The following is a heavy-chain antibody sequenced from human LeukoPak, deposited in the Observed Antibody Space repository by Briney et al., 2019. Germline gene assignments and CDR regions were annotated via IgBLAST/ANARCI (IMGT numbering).Heavy chain of an antibody. J-gene: IGHJ6*04. V-gene: IGHV3-48*03. CDR3: ARVPHGSSSSWYADYGMDV. D-gene: IGHD6-13*01. CDR1: GFTFSSYE. CDR2: ISSSGSTI. Sequence: GGSLRLSCAASGFTFSSYEMNWVRQAPGKGLEWVSYISSSGSTIYYADSVKGRFTISRDNAKNSLYLQMNSLRAEDTAVYYCARVPHGSSSSWYADYGMDVWGKGTTVTVSS.